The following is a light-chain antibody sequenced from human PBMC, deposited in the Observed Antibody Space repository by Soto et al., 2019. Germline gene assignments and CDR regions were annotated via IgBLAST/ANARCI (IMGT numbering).Light chain of an antibody. Sequence: EIQLTQSPCSLSSSPGERATLSCRASQSVSSNYLAWYQQRPGQAPRLLLYGACSRATGIPGRFSGSGSGTDFTLIISRLAPDDFAVYCCQPYGRPVTFGGGTKVDIK. V-gene: IGKV3-20*01. CDR3: QPYGRPVT. J-gene: IGKJ4*01. CDR1: QSVSSNY. CDR2: GAC.